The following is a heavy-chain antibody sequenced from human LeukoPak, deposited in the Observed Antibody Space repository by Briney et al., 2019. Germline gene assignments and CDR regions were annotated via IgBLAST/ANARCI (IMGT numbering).Heavy chain of an antibody. CDR3: ARGRSVGFGELFPLFDY. D-gene: IGHD3-10*01. CDR2: INPNSGGT. Sequence: GASVKVSCKASGYTFTGYYMHWVRQAPGQGLEWMGWINPNSGGTNYAQKFQGRVTMTRDTSISTAYMELSRLRSDDTAVYYCARGRSVGFGELFPLFDYWGQGTLVTVSS. CDR1: GYTFTGYY. J-gene: IGHJ4*02. V-gene: IGHV1-2*02.